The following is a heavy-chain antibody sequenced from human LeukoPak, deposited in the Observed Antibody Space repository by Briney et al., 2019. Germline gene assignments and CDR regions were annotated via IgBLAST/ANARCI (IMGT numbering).Heavy chain of an antibody. D-gene: IGHD2-15*01. CDR2: IYPGESDT. J-gene: IGHJ4*02. Sequence: GGSLEISWKGSGSRFTSYWIGWGRQLPGKGLEGVGIIYPGESDTRYSPSFQGQVTISADKSISTAYLQWSSLKASDTAMYYCARLGFLGGGYSFLLDYWGQGTLVTVSS. CDR1: GSRFTSYW. CDR3: ARLGFLGGGYSFLLDY. V-gene: IGHV5-51*01.